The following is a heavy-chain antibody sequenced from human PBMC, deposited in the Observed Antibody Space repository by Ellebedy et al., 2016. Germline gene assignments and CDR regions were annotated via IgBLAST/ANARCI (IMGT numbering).Heavy chain of an antibody. Sequence: GESLKISCAASVFTFRNYDMHWVRQAPGKGLEWVSDLSSSGGTTYYADSVKGRFTISRDNSKNTLYLQMNSLSAEDTAIYYCATAGSSGYYYWGQGTLVTVSS. CDR1: VFTFRNYD. D-gene: IGHD3-22*01. V-gene: IGHV3-23*01. J-gene: IGHJ4*02. CDR2: LSSSGGTT. CDR3: ATAGSSGYYY.